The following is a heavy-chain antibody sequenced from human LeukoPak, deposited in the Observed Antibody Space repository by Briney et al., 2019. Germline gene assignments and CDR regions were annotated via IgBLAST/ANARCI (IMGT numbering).Heavy chain of an antibody. V-gene: IGHV3-7*01. CDR3: AQPATSSSGWYYDY. CDR1: GFTFSNYW. CDR2: IKQDGSEK. D-gene: IGHD6-19*01. J-gene: IGHJ4*02. Sequence: PGGSLRLSCAVSGFTFSNYWMSWVRQAPGKGLEWVANIKQDGSEKYYVDSVKGRFTISRDNAKNSLYLQMNSLRAEDTAVYYCAQPATSSSGWYYDYWGQGTLVTVSS.